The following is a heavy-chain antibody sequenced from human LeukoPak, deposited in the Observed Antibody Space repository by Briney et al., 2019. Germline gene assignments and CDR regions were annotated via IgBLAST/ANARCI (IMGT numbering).Heavy chain of an antibody. CDR2: INPNSGGT. J-gene: IGHJ4*02. CDR3: ARKLAYCGGDCYSVDY. D-gene: IGHD2-21*02. CDR1: GYTFTGYY. V-gene: IGHV1-2*02. Sequence: ASVKVSCKASGYTFTGYYMHWVRQAPGQGLEWMGWINPNSGGTNYAQKLQGRVTMTTDTSTSTAYMELRGLRSDDTAVYYCARKLAYCGGDCYSVDYWGQGTLVTVSS.